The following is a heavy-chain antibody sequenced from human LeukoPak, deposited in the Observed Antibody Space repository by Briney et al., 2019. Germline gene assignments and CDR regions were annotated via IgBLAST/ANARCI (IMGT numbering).Heavy chain of an antibody. CDR1: GYTFTSYG. J-gene: IGHJ3*02. V-gene: IGHV1-18*01. Sequence: GASVKVSCKASGYTFTSYGISWVRQAPGQGLEWMGWISAYNGNTNYAQKLQGRVTMTTDTSTSTAYMELRSLRSEDTAVYYCARSSPASFRPYSIGWDINAFDIWGQGTMVTVSS. CDR3: ARSSPASFRPYSIGWDINAFDI. CDR2: ISAYNGNT. D-gene: IGHD6-19*01.